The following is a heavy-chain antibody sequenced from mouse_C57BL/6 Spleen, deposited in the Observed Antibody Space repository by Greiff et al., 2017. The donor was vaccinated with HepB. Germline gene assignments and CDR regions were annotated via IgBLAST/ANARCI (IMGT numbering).Heavy chain of an antibody. V-gene: IGHV3-1*01. D-gene: IGHD2-4*01. CDR3: ARDEGYDYDGETWFAY. CDR2: ISYSGST. J-gene: IGHJ3*01. Sequence: VQLKESGPGMVKPSQSLSLTCTVTGYSITSGYDWHWIRHFPGNKLEWMGYISYSGSTNYNPSLKSRISITHDTSKNHFFLKLNSVTTEDTATYYCARDEGYDYDGETWFAYWGQGTLVTVSA. CDR1: GYSITSGYD.